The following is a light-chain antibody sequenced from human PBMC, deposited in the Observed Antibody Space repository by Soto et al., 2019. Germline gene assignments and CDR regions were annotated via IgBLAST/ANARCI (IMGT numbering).Light chain of an antibody. V-gene: IGKV3-20*01. Sequence: ELVLTQSPGTLSLSPGERATLSCRASQSVSSSYLAWYQQKPGQAPRLLIYGASRRATGIPDRFSGSGSGTDFTLTISRLEPKDFTVYYCQQYGSSPFTFGPGTKVHIK. CDR1: QSVSSSY. CDR3: QQYGSSPFT. J-gene: IGKJ3*01. CDR2: GAS.